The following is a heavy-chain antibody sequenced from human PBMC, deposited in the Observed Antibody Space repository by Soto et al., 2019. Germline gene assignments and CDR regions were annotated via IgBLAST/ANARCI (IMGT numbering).Heavy chain of an antibody. Sequence: ASVKVSCKASGYTFTSYDMHWVRQAPGQGLEWMGIINPSGGSTSYAQKFQGRVTMTRDTSTSTVYMELSSLRSEDTAVYYCARPSRITIFGVVGAFDPWGQGTLVTVSS. D-gene: IGHD3-3*01. CDR1: GYTFTSYD. CDR2: INPSGGST. J-gene: IGHJ5*02. V-gene: IGHV1-46*03. CDR3: ARPSRITIFGVVGAFDP.